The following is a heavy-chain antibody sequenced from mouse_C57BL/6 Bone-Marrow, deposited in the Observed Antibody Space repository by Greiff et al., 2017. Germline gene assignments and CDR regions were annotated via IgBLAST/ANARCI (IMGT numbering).Heavy chain of an antibody. Sequence: EVQLQESGAELVKPGASVKLSCTASGFNIKDYYMHWVKQRTEQGLEWIGRIDPDDGDTKYAPKFQGKATITADTSSNTAYLQLSSLTSEDTAVYYCAFYDYYYFDYGGQGTTLTVSS. J-gene: IGHJ2*01. CDR1: GFNIKDYY. CDR2: IDPDDGDT. V-gene: IGHV14-2*01. CDR3: AFYDYYYFDY. D-gene: IGHD2-4*01.